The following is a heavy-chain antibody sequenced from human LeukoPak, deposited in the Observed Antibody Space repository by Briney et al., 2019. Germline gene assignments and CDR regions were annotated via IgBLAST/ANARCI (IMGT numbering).Heavy chain of an antibody. J-gene: IGHJ4*02. V-gene: IGHV3-30*02. Sequence: GGSLRLSCAASGFTFSSYGMHWVRQAPGKGLEWVALIRYDGSNKYYADSVKGRFTISRDNSKNTLYLQMNSLRAEDTAVYYCAKGGYYDFWSGYYLGDYWGQGTLVTVSS. D-gene: IGHD3-3*01. CDR2: IRYDGSNK. CDR3: AKGGYYDFWSGYYLGDY. CDR1: GFTFSSYG.